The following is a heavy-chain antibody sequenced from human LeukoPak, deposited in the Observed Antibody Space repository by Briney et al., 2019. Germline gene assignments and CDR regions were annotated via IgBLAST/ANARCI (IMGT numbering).Heavy chain of an antibody. J-gene: IGHJ4*02. V-gene: IGHV1-18*01. CDR3: ARDIAAAGTHGGY. D-gene: IGHD6-13*01. CDR1: GYTFTSYG. Sequence: ASVKVSCKASGYTFTSYGISWVRQAPGQGLEWMGWISAYNGNTNYAQKLQGRVTITTDTSTSTAYMELRSPRSDDTAVYYCARDIAAAGTHGGYWGQGTLVTVSS. CDR2: ISAYNGNT.